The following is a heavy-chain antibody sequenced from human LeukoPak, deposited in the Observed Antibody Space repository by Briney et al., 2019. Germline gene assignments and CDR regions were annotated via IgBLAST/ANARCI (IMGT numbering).Heavy chain of an antibody. CDR3: ASRVIAATGGFDY. CDR1: GGTFSSYA. CDR2: IIPIFGTA. Sequence: SVKVSCKASGGTFSSYAIGWVRQAPGQGLEWMGGIIPIFGTANYAQKFQGRVTITADESTSTAYMELSSLRSEDTAVYYCASRVIAATGGFDYWGQGTLVTVSS. J-gene: IGHJ4*02. D-gene: IGHD2-15*01. V-gene: IGHV1-69*13.